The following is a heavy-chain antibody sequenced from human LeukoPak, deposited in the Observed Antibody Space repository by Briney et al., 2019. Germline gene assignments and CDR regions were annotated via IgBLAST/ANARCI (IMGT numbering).Heavy chain of an antibody. V-gene: IGHV3-9*01. CDR1: GFTFDDYA. CDR2: ISWNSGSI. CDR3: AKERTVVVTATFDY. J-gene: IGHJ4*02. D-gene: IGHD2-21*02. Sequence: PGGSLRLSCAASGFTFDDYAMHWVRQAPGKGLEWVPGISWNSGSIGYADSVKGRFTISRDNAKNSLYLQMNSLRAEDTALYYCAKERTVVVTATFDYWGQGTLVTVSS.